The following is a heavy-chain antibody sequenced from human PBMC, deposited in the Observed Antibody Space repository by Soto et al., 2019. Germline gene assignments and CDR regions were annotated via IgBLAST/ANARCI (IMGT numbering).Heavy chain of an antibody. CDR2: FSGGNGRST. CDR1: GFPFSAYP. Sequence: EVQLLESGGGLVQPGGSLRLSSAPSGFPFSAYPLSWSRQAQGKGLEWVSAFSGGNGRSTYYADSVKGRFTTSRDTSENTLSLQMNSLRVEDSAVDYCDSWGQGTLVTVSS. CDR3: DS. J-gene: IGHJ4*02. V-gene: IGHV3-23*01.